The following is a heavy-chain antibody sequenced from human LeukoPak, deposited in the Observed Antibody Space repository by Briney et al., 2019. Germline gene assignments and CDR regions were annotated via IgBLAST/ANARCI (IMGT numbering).Heavy chain of an antibody. Sequence: SETLSLTCTVSGGSISSYYWSWIRQPPGKGLEWIGYIYYSGSTNYNPSLKSRVTISVDTSKNQFSLKLSSVTAADTAVYYCARHDSSAWYGGVDHWGQGTLATVSS. V-gene: IGHV4-59*08. CDR1: GGSISSYY. CDR3: ARHDSSAWYGGVDH. D-gene: IGHD6-19*01. J-gene: IGHJ4*02. CDR2: IYYSGST.